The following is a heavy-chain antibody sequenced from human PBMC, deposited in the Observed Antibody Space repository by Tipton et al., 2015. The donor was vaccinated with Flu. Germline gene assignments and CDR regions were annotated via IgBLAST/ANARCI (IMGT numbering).Heavy chain of an antibody. Sequence: QSGAEVKKPGSSVKVSCKASGGTFSSYAISWVRQAPGQGLEWMGWISAYNGNTNYAQKLQGRVTMTTDTSTSTAYMELRSLRSDDTAVYYCARANFRPNYLQFDYWGQGTLVTVSS. CDR2: ISAYNGNT. CDR1: GGTFSSYA. J-gene: IGHJ4*02. V-gene: IGHV1-18*01. D-gene: IGHD4/OR15-4a*01. CDR3: ARANFRPNYLQFDY.